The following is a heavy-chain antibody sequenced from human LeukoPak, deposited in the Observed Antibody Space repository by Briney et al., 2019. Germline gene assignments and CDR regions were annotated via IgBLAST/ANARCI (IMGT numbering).Heavy chain of an antibody. J-gene: IGHJ6*03. CDR2: AHYSGST. V-gene: IGHV4-39*07. D-gene: IGHD1-7*01. CDR1: GGSISSSCCS. CDR3: ARLTGTYYYYYMDV. Sequence: PSETLSLTCTVSGGSISSSCCSWGWIRQPPGKGLEWIGSAHYSGSTYYNPSLKSRVTISVETSKNQFSLKLSSVTAADAAVYYCARLTGTYYYYYMDVWGKGTTVTVSS.